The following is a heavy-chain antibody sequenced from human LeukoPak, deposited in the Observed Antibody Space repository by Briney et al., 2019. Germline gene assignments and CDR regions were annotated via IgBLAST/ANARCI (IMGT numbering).Heavy chain of an antibody. CDR1: GFTFSSYN. V-gene: IGHV3-30*18. CDR2: TSYDGSKK. Sequence: GGSLRLSCAASGFTFSSYNMQWVRQAPGKGLEWGAGTSYDGSKKFYADSVKGRFTISRDNSQNTLFLQLNSLRPEDTAVYYCAQPRGLDYYDSSVILDYWGQGTLVTVSS. CDR3: AQPRGLDYYDSSVILDY. D-gene: IGHD3-22*01. J-gene: IGHJ4*02.